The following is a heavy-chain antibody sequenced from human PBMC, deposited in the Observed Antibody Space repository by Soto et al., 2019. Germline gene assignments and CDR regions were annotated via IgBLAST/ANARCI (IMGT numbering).Heavy chain of an antibody. D-gene: IGHD2-15*01. V-gene: IGHV3-23*01. CDR1: GFIFGHYA. CDR2: VSGSGSRT. J-gene: IGHJ5*02. Sequence: PGGSLRLSCAASGFIFGHYAMSWVRQAPRQGLEWVSSVSGSGSRTDYADSGRGRFTMARDSSNSPLYLQMIGLRAEDTAVYYCAKDADYCASLRFDPWGLGTLVTVTS. CDR3: AKDADYCASLRFDP.